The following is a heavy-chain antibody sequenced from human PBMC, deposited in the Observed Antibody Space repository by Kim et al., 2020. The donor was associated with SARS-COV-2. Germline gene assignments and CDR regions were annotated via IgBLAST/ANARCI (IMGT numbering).Heavy chain of an antibody. D-gene: IGHD3-10*01. CDR2: IYYSGST. Sequence: SETLSLTCTVSGGSISSTSYHWGWIRQPPGKGLEWIGSIYYSGSTYYNPSLKSRVTIFVDTSKNQFSLKLSSVTAADTAVYYCARHVPESSGSFPRWFDPWGQGTLVTVSS. V-gene: IGHV4-39*01. CDR1: GGSISSTSYH. CDR3: ARHVPESSGSFPRWFDP. J-gene: IGHJ5*02.